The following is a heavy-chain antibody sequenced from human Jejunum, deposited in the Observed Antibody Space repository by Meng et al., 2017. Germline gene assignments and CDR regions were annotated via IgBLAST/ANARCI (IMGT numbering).Heavy chain of an antibody. CDR1: GYPFTSYG. J-gene: IGHJ4*02. V-gene: IGHV1-18*01. CDR2: ISAYNGNT. D-gene: IGHD2-15*01. CDR3: TILSHCTGGTCYPYDY. Sequence: QVQLGQSGAEGKKPGASVKVSCKTSGYPFTSYGISWVRQAPGQGLEWMGWISAYNGNTNDAQKFQGRVTMTTDTSTSTAYMELRSLRSDDTAAYYCTILSHCTGGTCYPYDYWGQGTLVTVSS.